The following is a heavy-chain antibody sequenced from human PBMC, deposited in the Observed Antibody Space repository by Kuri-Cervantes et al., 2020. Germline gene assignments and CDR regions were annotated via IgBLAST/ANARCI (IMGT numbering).Heavy chain of an antibody. CDR1: GFTFSSYG. CDR2: ISYDGSNK. CDR3: TYGSGSYYKTPFDY. V-gene: IGHV3-30*03. Sequence: GGSLRLSCAASGFTFSSYGMHWVRQAPGKGLEWVAVISYDGSNKYYADSVKGRFTISRDNSKNTLYLQMNSLRAEDTAVYYCTYGSGSYYKTPFDYWGQGTLVTVSS. J-gene: IGHJ4*02. D-gene: IGHD3-10*01.